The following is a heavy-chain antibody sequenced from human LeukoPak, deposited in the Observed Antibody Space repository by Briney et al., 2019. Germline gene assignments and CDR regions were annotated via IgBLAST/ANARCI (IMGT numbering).Heavy chain of an antibody. CDR2: IIPILGTA. Sequence: ASVKVSCKASGGTFSSYAISWVRQAPGQGLEWMGGIIPILGTANYAQKFQGRVTITTDESTSTAYMELSSLRSEDTAVYYCAMVVPAATGRWFDPWGQGTLVTVSS. CDR3: AMVVPAATGRWFDP. D-gene: IGHD2-2*01. CDR1: GGTFSSYA. V-gene: IGHV1-69*05. J-gene: IGHJ5*02.